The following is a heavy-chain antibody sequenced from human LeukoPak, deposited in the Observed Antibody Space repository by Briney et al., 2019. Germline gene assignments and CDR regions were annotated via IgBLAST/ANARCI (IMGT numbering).Heavy chain of an antibody. J-gene: IGHJ4*02. V-gene: IGHV4-4*07. CDR2: IYISGSGST. D-gene: IGHD3-10*01. CDR3: ARGLWFGDENPPYFDY. Sequence: SETLSLTCTVSGGSISSYYWSWIRQPAGKGLEWIGRIYISGSGSTNYNPSLKSRVTISVDTSKNQFSLKLSSVTAADTALYYCARGLWFGDENPPYFDYWGQGTLVTVSS. CDR1: GGSISSYY.